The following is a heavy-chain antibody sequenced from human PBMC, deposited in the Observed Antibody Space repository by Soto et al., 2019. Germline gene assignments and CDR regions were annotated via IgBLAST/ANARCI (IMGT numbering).Heavy chain of an antibody. V-gene: IGHV3-23*01. D-gene: IGHD2-2*02. J-gene: IGHJ5*02. CDR1: GFTFSNYA. CDR3: AKDQQYPPGDWFGP. Sequence: EVQLLESGGGLVHPGGSLRLSCVASGFTFSNYAMNWVRQAPGKGLEWVSGISDIETTYYADSLKGRFTISRDNSKSTVYLQMDDLGVEDTAVYYCAKDQQYPPGDWFGPWGQGTQVVVSS. CDR2: ISDIETT.